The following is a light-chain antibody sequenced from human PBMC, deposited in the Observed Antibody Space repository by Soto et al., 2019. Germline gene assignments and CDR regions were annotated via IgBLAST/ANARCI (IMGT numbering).Light chain of an antibody. V-gene: IGLV1-47*02. CDR3: SSYTSSSTSVI. Sequence: QSVLTQPPSASGTPGQRVTISCSGSTSNIGSNAVYWYQQVPGTAPKLLIQSSSQRPSGVPDRFSGSKSGTSASLAISGLRSEDEADYYCSSYTSSSTSVIFGRGTKLTVL. CDR1: TSNIGSNA. J-gene: IGLJ2*01. CDR2: SSS.